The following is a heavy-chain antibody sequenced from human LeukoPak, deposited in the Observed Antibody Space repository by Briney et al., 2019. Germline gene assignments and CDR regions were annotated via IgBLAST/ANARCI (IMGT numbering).Heavy chain of an antibody. D-gene: IGHD5-12*01. V-gene: IGHV4-39*01. Sequence: PSETLSLTCSVSGGSISSSTYYWGWIRQPPGKGLEWVARVYYSGSTYYSPSLDCRVTMSVDTSKNQFSLTRSSVTAADTAVYYGARQPGGYSGPFDYWGQETLVTVSS. J-gene: IGHJ4*02. CDR2: VYYSGST. CDR3: ARQPGGYSGPFDY. CDR1: GGSISSSTYY.